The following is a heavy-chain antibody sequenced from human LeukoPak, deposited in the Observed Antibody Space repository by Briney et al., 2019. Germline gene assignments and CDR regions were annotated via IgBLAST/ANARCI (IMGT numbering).Heavy chain of an antibody. V-gene: IGHV3-23*01. CDR2: ISGSGGST. J-gene: IGHJ4*02. D-gene: IGHD2-2*01. CDR1: GFTFSSYA. Sequence: PGGSLRLSCAGSGFTFSSYAMSWVRQAPGKGLEWVSAISGSGGSTYYADSVKGRFTISRDNSKNTLYLQMNSLRAEDTAVYYCASGGTPAAGNYFDYWGQGTLVTVSS. CDR3: ASGGTPAAGNYFDY.